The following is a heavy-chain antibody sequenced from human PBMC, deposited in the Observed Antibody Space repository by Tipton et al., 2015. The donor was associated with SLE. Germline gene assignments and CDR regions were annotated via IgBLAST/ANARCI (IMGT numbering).Heavy chain of an antibody. V-gene: IGHV4-59*01. CDR1: GGPISSYY. CDR2: IYYSGSA. CDR3: AGASLGGYFDY. D-gene: IGHD3-16*01. J-gene: IGHJ4*02. Sequence: TLSLTCTVSGGPISSYYWSWIRQPPGKGLEWIGYIYYSGSANYNPSLKSRVTTSVDTSKNQFSLKLSSVTAVDTAVYYCAGASLGGYFDYWGQGTLVTVSS.